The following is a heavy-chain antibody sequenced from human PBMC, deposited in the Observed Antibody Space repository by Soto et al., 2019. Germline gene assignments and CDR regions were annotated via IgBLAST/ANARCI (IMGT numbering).Heavy chain of an antibody. D-gene: IGHD1-1*01. V-gene: IGHV4-59*08. CDR2: IYYSGRT. CDR3: AGEGTWSGYYYYGMDV. Sequence: QVQLQESGPGLVKPSEPLSLTCTVSGGSISSYYWSWIRQPPGKGLEWIGYIYYSGRTNYNPSLKSRVTISVDTSKNQFSLKLSSVTSADTAVYYCAGEGTWSGYYYYGMDVWGQGTTVTVSS. CDR1: GGSISSYY. J-gene: IGHJ6*02.